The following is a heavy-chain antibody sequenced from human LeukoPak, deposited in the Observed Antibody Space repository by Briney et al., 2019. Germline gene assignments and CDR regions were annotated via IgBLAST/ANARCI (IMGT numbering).Heavy chain of an antibody. D-gene: IGHD1-26*01. V-gene: IGHV4-39*01. CDR3: ARRGGLPGYFDY. CDR1: GGSISSSSYY. Sequence: SETLSLTCTVSGGSISSSSYYWGWIRQPPGKGLEWIGSIYYSRSTYYNPSLKSRVTISVDTSKNQFSLKLSSVTAADTAVYYCARRGGLPGYFDYWGQGTLVTVSS. CDR2: IYYSRST. J-gene: IGHJ4*02.